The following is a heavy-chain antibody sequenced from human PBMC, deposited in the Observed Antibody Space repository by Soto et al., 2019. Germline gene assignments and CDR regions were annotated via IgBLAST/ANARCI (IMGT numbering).Heavy chain of an antibody. D-gene: IGHD3-22*01. Sequence: GEALKISCXASGYSFTTYWISWVRQMPGKGLECMGRIDPTDSYTDYGPSFEGHVTMSVDRSINTAYLEWSSLKASDSAMYYCARLTLAHDSSGYHIFDYWGPGTLVTVS. V-gene: IGHV5-10-1*01. CDR1: GYSFTTYW. CDR3: ARLTLAHDSSGYHIFDY. CDR2: IDPTDSYT. J-gene: IGHJ4*02.